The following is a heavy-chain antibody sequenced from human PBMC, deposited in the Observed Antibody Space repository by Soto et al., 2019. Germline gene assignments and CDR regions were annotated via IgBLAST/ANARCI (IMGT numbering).Heavy chain of an antibody. D-gene: IGHD5-18*01. CDR3: ARGKPSGYRFGPRNFFYYGMDV. CDR2: INHSGIT. Sequence: PSETLSLTCGVFSGSLTDHYWTWIRQTPGKGLEWIGEINHSGITDYNPSLKSRVTLSLDTSKNQFSLKVTALTAADTAVYYCARGKPSGYRFGPRNFFYYGMDVWGPGTTLTVSS. CDR1: SGSLTDHY. V-gene: IGHV4-34*01. J-gene: IGHJ6*02.